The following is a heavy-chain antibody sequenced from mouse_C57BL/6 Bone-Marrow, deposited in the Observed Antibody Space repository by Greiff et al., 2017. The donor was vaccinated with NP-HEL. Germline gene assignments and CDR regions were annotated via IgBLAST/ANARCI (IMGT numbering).Heavy chain of an antibody. V-gene: IGHV1-81*01. J-gene: IGHJ3*01. CDR1: GYTFTSYG. D-gene: IGHD2-4*01. CDR2: IYPRSGNT. Sequence: VQVVESGAELARPGASVKLSCKASGYTFTSYGISWVKQRTGQGLEWIGEIYPRSGNTYYNEKFKGKATLTADKSSSTAYMELRSLTSEDSAVYFCARDYEAYWGQGTLVTVSA. CDR3: ARDYEAY.